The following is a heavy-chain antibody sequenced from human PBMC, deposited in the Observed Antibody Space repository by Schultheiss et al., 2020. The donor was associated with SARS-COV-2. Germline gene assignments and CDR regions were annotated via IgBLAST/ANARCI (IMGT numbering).Heavy chain of an antibody. CDR1: GYSISSGYY. D-gene: IGHD2-8*02. CDR3: ARDCPPSGCVCYTY. CDR2: IYHSGST. J-gene: IGHJ4*02. V-gene: IGHV4-38-2*02. Sequence: SETLSLTCAVSGYSISSGYYWGWIRQPPGKGLEWIGSIYHSGSTYYNPSLKSRVTISVDTSKNQFSLKLSSVTAADTAVYYCARDCPPSGCVCYTYWGQGTLVTVSS.